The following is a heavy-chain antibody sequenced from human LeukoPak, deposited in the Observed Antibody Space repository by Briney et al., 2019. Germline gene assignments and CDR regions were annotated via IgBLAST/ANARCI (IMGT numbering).Heavy chain of an antibody. D-gene: IGHD6-13*01. CDR2: ISYDGSNE. V-gene: IGHV3-30-3*01. Sequence: GGSLRLSRAASGFTFSNYAVHWVRQAPGKGLEWVAVISYDGSNEYYADSVKGRFTISRDNSKNTLYLQMNSLRAEDTAVYYCARETAAVDYYGMDVWGQGTTVTVSS. CDR3: ARETAAVDYYGMDV. J-gene: IGHJ6*02. CDR1: GFTFSNYA.